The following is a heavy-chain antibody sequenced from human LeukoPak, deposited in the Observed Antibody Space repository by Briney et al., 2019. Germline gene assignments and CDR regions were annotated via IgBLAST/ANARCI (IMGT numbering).Heavy chain of an antibody. Sequence: SETLSLTCTVSGGSISSSSYYWGWIRQPPGKGLEWIGSIYYSGSTYYNPSLKSRVTISVDTSKNQFSLKLSSVTAADTAVYYCARDHFFPTYYDILTGRYYYYGMDVWGQGTTVTVSS. CDR2: IYYSGST. V-gene: IGHV4-39*02. CDR3: ARDHFFPTYYDILTGRYYYYGMDV. J-gene: IGHJ6*02. D-gene: IGHD3-9*01. CDR1: GGSISSSSYY.